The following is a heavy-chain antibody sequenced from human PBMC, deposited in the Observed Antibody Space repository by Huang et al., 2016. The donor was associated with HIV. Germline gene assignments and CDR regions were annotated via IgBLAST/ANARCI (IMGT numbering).Heavy chain of an antibody. Sequence: QVLLVQSGAEVRKPGSSVKVSCTAFGGTFSSYAISWVLQAPGQGLGGMGGIIPIFGTANETQKFQGRVTITVDESTNTGYMELTRLTSEDTAVYYCARTAYSYGFRQGYNWFDPWGQGTPVTVSS. CDR2: IIPIFGTA. V-gene: IGHV1-69*13. D-gene: IGHD5-18*01. CDR3: ARTAYSYGFRQGYNWFDP. J-gene: IGHJ5*02. CDR1: GGTFSSYA.